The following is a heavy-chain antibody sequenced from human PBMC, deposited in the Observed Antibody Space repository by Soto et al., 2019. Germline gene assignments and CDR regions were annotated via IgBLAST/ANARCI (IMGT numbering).Heavy chain of an antibody. J-gene: IGHJ4*02. V-gene: IGHV3-9*01. D-gene: IGHD3-3*01. Sequence: GGSLRLSCAASGFNFDDYAMHWVRQAPGKGLEWVSGISWNSGSIDYADSVKGRFTISRDNAKNSLYLQMNSLRAEDTALYYCAKENYDSYYFDYWGQGTLVTVSS. CDR3: AKENYDSYYFDY. CDR1: GFNFDDYA. CDR2: ISWNSGSI.